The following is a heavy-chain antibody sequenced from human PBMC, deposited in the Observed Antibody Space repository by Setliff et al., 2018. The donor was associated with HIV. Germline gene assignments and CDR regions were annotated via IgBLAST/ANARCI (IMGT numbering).Heavy chain of an antibody. D-gene: IGHD1-26*01. J-gene: IGHJ6*03. CDR2: IYYSGST. CDR1: GGSISTGGYY. V-gene: IGHV4-31*03. Sequence: NPSETLSLTCSVSGGSISTGGYYWSWIRQHPGEGLEWIGYIYYSGSTYYYPSLKSRVTISVDTSKNQFSLKLSSVTAADTAVYYCARSHHYYYYYYYMDVWGKGTTVTVSS. CDR3: ARSHHYYYYYYYMDV.